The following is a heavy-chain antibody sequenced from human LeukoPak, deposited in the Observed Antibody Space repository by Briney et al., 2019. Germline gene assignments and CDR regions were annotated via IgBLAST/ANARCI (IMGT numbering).Heavy chain of an antibody. J-gene: IGHJ6*02. CDR2: ISYDGSNK. V-gene: IGHV3-30*04. CDR3: TRDLGLTPGYGMDV. CDR1: GFTFSTYA. Sequence: PGGSLRLSCAASGFTFSTYAMHWVRQAPGKGLVWVAVISYDGSNKYYADSVKGRFTISRDNSKNTPYLQMNSLRAEDTAVYYCTRDLGLTPGYGMDVWGQGTTVTVSS.